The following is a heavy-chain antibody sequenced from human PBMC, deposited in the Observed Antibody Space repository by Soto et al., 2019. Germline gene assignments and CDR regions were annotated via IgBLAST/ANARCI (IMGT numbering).Heavy chain of an antibody. CDR2: ISSSSSYI. CDR3: ARAWTSGLYYYYGMDV. J-gene: IGHJ6*02. D-gene: IGHD1-1*01. Sequence: GGSLRLSCAASGFTFSSYSMSWVRQAPGKGLEWVSSISSSSSYIYYADSVKGRFTISRDNAKNSLYLQMNSLRAEDTALYYCARAWTSGLYYYYGMDVWGQGT. CDR1: GFTFSSYS. V-gene: IGHV3-21*01.